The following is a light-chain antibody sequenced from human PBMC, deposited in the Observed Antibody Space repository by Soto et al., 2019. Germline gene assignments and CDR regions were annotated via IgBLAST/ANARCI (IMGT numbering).Light chain of an antibody. CDR2: DAS. CDR3: QQNDNLPPLT. CDR1: RDISNY. J-gene: IGKJ4*01. Sequence: DIQMTQSPSSLSAYVGDRVTITCQASRDISNYLNWYQHKPGKVPKLLIYDASKLETGVPSRFGGSGSGTDFTFTISSLQPEDVATYYCQQNDNLPPLTFGGGTKVEIK. V-gene: IGKV1-33*01.